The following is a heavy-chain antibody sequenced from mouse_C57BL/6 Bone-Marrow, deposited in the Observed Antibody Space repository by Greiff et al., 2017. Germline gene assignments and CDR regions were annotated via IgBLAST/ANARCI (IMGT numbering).Heavy chain of an antibody. J-gene: IGHJ2*01. CDR1: GYSITRGYY. Sequence: DVQLQESGPGFVKPSQSLSLTCSVTGYSITRGYYRNWIRQFPGNKLEWMGYISYDGSNNYNPSLKNRISITRDTSKNQFFLKLNSVTTEDTATYYCARDGYWGQGTTLTVSS. V-gene: IGHV3-6*01. CDR2: ISYDGSN. CDR3: ARDGY.